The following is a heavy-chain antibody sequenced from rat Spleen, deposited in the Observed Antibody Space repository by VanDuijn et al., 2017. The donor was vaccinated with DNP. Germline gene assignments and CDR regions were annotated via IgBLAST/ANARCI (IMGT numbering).Heavy chain of an antibody. CDR2: IWNTGGT. CDR1: GFSLTSYN. CDR3: ARDRNSGYYFDY. V-gene: IGHV2-41*01. J-gene: IGHJ2*01. D-gene: IGHD4-3*01. Sequence: QVQLKESGPGLVQPSQTLSLTCTVAGFSLTSYNVHWVRQPPGKGLEWMGVIWNTGGTRYNSALKSRLSISKDTSKSQVFLKMNSLQTEDTATDYVARDRNSGYYFDYWGQGVMVTVSS.